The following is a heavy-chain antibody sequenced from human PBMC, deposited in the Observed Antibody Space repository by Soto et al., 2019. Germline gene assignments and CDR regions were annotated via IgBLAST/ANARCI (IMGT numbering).Heavy chain of an antibody. Sequence: GGSLRLSCATSGFAFSNYALNWVRQAPGKGLEWVAAITGSGPATHYADSATGRFTISRDTSQDTLYLQMNNLGPEDTAVYYCAKDLRDAATVLTPAPFDYWGQGTLVTVSS. D-gene: IGHD3-10*01. CDR2: ITGSGPAT. V-gene: IGHV3-23*01. J-gene: IGHJ4*02. CDR1: GFAFSNYA. CDR3: AKDLRDAATVLTPAPFDY.